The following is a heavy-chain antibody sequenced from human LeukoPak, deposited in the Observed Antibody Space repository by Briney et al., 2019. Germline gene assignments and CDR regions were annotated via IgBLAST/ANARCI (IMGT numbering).Heavy chain of an antibody. Sequence: ASVKVSCKASGYTFTSYGISWVRQAPGPGLEWMGWISAYNGNTNYAQKLQGRVTMTTDTSTSTAYMELRSLRSDDTAVYYCARLGDQLLYYYFDYWGQGTLVTVSS. D-gene: IGHD2-2*02. CDR2: ISAYNGNT. V-gene: IGHV1-18*01. CDR3: ARLGDQLLYYYFDY. CDR1: GYTFTSYG. J-gene: IGHJ4*02.